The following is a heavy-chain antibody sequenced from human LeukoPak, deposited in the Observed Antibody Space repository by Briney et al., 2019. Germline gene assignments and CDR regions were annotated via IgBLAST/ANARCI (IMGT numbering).Heavy chain of an antibody. J-gene: IGHJ4*02. Sequence: ASVKVSCKASGYTFTSYGISWVRQAPGQGLEWMGWISAYNGNTNYAQKLQGRVAMTTDTSTSTAYMELRSLRSDDTAVYYCARDFSGSYPDRLDYWGQGTLVTVSS. CDR3: ARDFSGSYPDRLDY. CDR1: GYTFTSYG. D-gene: IGHD1-26*01. CDR2: ISAYNGNT. V-gene: IGHV1-18*01.